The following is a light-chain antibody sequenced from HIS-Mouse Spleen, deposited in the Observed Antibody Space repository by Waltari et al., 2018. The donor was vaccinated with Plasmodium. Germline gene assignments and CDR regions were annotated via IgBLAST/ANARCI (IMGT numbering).Light chain of an antibody. V-gene: IGLV1-44*01. J-gene: IGLJ3*02. CDR3: AAWDDSLNGWV. CDR2: SNN. Sequence: QSVLTQPPSASGTPGQRVTLPCSGSSSNIASNTVNLYHQLPGTAPKLLIYSNNQRPSGVPDRFSGSKSGTSASLAISGLQSEDEADYYCAAWDDSLNGWVFGGGTKLTVL. CDR1: SSNIASNT.